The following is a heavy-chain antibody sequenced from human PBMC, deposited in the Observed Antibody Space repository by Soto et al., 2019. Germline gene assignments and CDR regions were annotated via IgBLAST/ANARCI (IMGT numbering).Heavy chain of an antibody. CDR2: IYYSGST. D-gene: IGHD5-12*01. Sequence: SETLSLTCTVSGVSISSYYWSWIRQPPGKGLEWIGYIYYSGSTNYNPSLKSRVTISVDTSKNQFSLKLSSVTAADTAVYYCARANSGYPDAFDIWGQGTMVTVSS. V-gene: IGHV4-59*01. CDR3: ARANSGYPDAFDI. J-gene: IGHJ3*02. CDR1: GVSISSYY.